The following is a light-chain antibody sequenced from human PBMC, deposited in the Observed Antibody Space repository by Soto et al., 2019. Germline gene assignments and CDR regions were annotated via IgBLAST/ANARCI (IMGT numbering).Light chain of an antibody. CDR3: ASWDDSLTGGV. Sequence: QSVLTQPPSASGTPGQRVIISCSGSRSNIGSNYVYWYQQLPGRAPQLFSFRNNQRPSGVPDRFSGSKSGTSASLAISGLRSEDEADYYCASWDDSLTGGVFGGGTKLTVL. CDR2: RNN. J-gene: IGLJ3*02. V-gene: IGLV1-47*02. CDR1: RSNIGSNY.